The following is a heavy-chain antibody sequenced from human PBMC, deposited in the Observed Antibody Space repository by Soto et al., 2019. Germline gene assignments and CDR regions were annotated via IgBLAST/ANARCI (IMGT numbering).Heavy chain of an antibody. CDR1: GFTFSDHY. CDR3: ARPGPNCEEFIDY. CDR2: ISDSGITT. Sequence: QVQLVESGGGLVKPGGSLRLSCAASGFTFSDHYMSWIRQAPGKGLEWVSYISDSGITTYYADSVKGRFTISRDNAKNSLYLQMNSLRVEDTAVYYCARPGPNCEEFIDYWGQGTLVTVSS. D-gene: IGHD7-27*01. V-gene: IGHV3-11*01. J-gene: IGHJ4*02.